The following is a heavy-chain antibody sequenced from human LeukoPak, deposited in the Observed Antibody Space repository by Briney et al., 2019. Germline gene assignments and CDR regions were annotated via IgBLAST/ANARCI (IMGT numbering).Heavy chain of an antibody. V-gene: IGHV4-34*01. Sequence: PSETLSLTCAVYGGSFSGYYWSWIRQPPGKGLEWIGETNHSGSTNYNPSLRSRVTISVDTSKNQFSLKLSSVTAADTAVYYCARGPLYGWPIDYWGQGTLVTVSS. CDR2: TNHSGST. J-gene: IGHJ4*02. CDR3: ARGPLYGWPIDY. CDR1: GGSFSGYY. D-gene: IGHD6-19*01.